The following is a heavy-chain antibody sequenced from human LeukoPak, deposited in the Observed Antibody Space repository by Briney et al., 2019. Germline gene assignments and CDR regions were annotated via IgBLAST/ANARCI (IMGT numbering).Heavy chain of an antibody. CDR2: IIPIFGIA. D-gene: IGHD3-22*01. V-gene: IGHV1-69*04. Sequence: GASVKVSCKASGGTFSSYAISWVRQAPGQGLEWMGRIIPIFGIANYAQKFQGRVTITADKSTSTAYMELSSLRSEDTAVYYCASYDSSPYYYYGMDVWAKGPRSPSP. CDR3: ASYDSSPYYYYGMDV. J-gene: IGHJ6*02. CDR1: GGTFSSYA.